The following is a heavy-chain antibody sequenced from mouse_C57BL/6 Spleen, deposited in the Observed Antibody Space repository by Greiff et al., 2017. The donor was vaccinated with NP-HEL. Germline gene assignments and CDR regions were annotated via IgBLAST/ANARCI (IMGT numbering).Heavy chain of an antibody. D-gene: IGHD2-5*01. J-gene: IGHJ1*03. CDR3: AGHFYYSNWGYFDV. CDR2: INSDGGST. Sequence: DVQLVESGGGLVQPGESLKLSCESNEYEFPSHDMSWVRKTPEKRLELVAAINSDGGSTYYPDTMERRFIISRDNTKKTLYLQMSSLRSEDTALYYCAGHFYYSNWGYFDVWGTGTTVTVSS. V-gene: IGHV5-2*01. CDR1: EYEFPSHD.